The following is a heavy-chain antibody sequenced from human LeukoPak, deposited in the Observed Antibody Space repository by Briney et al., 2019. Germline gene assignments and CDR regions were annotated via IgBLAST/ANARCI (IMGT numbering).Heavy chain of an antibody. V-gene: IGHV3-48*01. Sequence: GGSLRLSCAASGFTFNYHSMNWVRQAPGKGLEWISYISSVGNTIFYADSVKGRFTISRDNSKNTLYLQMNSLRAEDTAVYYCARGGGSALDYWGQGTLVTISS. J-gene: IGHJ4*02. CDR3: ARGGGSALDY. CDR1: GFTFNYHS. CDR2: ISSVGNTI. D-gene: IGHD2-15*01.